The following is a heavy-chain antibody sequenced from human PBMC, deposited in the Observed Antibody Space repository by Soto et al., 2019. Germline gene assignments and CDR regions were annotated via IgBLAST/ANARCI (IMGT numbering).Heavy chain of an antibody. V-gene: IGHV1-8*01. J-gene: IGHJ6*03. CDR3: ARVYTIFGVVNYYYYMDV. Sequence: ASVKVSCKASGYTFTSYDINWVRQATGQGLEWMGWMNPNSGNTGYAQKFQGRVTMTRNTSISTAYMELSSLRSEDTAVYYCARVYTIFGVVNYYYYMDVWGKGTTVTAP. CDR2: MNPNSGNT. CDR1: GYTFTSYD. D-gene: IGHD3-3*01.